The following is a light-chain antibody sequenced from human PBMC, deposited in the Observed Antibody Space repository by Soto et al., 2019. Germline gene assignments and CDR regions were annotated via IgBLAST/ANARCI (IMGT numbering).Light chain of an antibody. Sequence: EIVLTQSPGTLSLPPGERATLSCRASQSVSSSYLARYQQKPGQAPRLLIYGASSRATGIPDRFSGSGSGTDFTLTISRLEPEDFAVYYCQQYGSSPLTFGGGTKVDIK. CDR1: QSVSSSY. CDR2: GAS. J-gene: IGKJ4*01. CDR3: QQYGSSPLT. V-gene: IGKV3-20*01.